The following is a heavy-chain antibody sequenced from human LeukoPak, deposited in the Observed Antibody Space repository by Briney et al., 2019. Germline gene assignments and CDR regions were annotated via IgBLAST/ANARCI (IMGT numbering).Heavy chain of an antibody. CDR3: AFNNDYDYVWGSCF. V-gene: IGHV3-7*01. Sequence: QSGGPLRLSCAASGFTFSSYWMSWVRQAPGKGLEWVANIKQDGSEKYYVDSVKGRFTISRVNAKNSLYLQMNSLRAEDTAVYYCAFNNDYDYVWGSCFWGQGTLVTVSS. D-gene: IGHD3-16*01. CDR2: IKQDGSEK. J-gene: IGHJ4*02. CDR1: GFTFSSYW.